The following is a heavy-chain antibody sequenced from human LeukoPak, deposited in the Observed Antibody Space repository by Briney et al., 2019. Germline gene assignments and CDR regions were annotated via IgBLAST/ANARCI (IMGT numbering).Heavy chain of an antibody. D-gene: IGHD3-10*01. Sequence: ASVKVSCKASGYTFTSYGISWVRQAPGQGLEWMGWISAYNGNTNYARKLQGRVTMTTDTSKSTAYMELRSLRSDDTVVYYCARESYYYGSGSYDDFDYWGQGTLVTVSS. CDR2: ISAYNGNT. CDR1: GYTFTSYG. J-gene: IGHJ4*02. CDR3: ARESYYYGSGSYDDFDY. V-gene: IGHV1-18*04.